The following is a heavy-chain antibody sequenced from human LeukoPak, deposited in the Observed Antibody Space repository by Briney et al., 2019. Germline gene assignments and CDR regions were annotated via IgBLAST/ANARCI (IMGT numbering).Heavy chain of an antibody. Sequence: SETLSLTCTVSGGSISSYYWSWIRQPPGKGLEWIGYIYYSGSTNYNPSLKSRVTISVDTSKNQFSLKLSSVTAADTAVYYCARSRYYMDVWGKGTTVTVSS. J-gene: IGHJ6*03. CDR3: ARSRYYMDV. CDR1: GGSISSYY. CDR2: IYYSGST. V-gene: IGHV4-59*01.